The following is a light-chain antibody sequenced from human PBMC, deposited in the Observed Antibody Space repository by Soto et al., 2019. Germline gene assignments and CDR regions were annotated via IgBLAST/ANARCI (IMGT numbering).Light chain of an antibody. V-gene: IGKV1-5*03. J-gene: IGKJ1*01. Sequence: MTQSPSTLSGSVGDRVTITCRASQTISSWLAWYQQKPGKAPKLLIYKASTLKSGVPSRFSGSGSGTDFTLTISSLQPEDFATYFCQQSYRTPPWTFGQGTKVDIK. CDR1: QTISSW. CDR3: QQSYRTPPWT. CDR2: KAS.